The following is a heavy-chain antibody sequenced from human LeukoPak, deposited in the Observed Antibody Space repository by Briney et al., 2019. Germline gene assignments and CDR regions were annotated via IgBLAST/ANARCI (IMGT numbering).Heavy chain of an antibody. Sequence: SQTLSLTCAISGDSVSSNSAAWNWIRQSPSRGLEWLGRTYYRSNWYNDYGLSVKSRITINPDTSRNQFSLQLNSVTPEDTAVYYCARGSSSNSWYFDYWGQGTLVTVSS. J-gene: IGHJ4*02. CDR2: TYYRSNWYN. CDR1: GDSVSSNSAA. V-gene: IGHV6-1*01. D-gene: IGHD6-13*01. CDR3: ARGSSSNSWYFDY.